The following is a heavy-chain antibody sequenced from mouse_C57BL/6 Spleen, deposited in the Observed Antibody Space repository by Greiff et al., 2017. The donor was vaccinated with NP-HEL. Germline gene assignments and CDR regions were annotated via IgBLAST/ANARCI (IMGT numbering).Heavy chain of an antibody. V-gene: IGHV1-82*01. CDR2: IYPGDGDT. D-gene: IGHD3-2*02. Sequence: VQLQQSGPELVKPGASVKISCKASGYAFSSSWMNWVKQRPGKGLEWIGRIYPGDGDTNYNGKLKGKATLTADKSASTAYMQLSSLTSEDSAVYFCARRGSSGFYFDYWGQGTTLPVSS. CDR1: GYAFSSSW. J-gene: IGHJ2*01. CDR3: ARRGSSGFYFDY.